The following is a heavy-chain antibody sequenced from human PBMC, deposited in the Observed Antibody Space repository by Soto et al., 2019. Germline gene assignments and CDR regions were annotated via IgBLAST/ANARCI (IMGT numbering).Heavy chain of an antibody. CDR3: AKDIGIAVAVDAFDI. Sequence: GGSLRLSCAASGFTFDDYAMHWVRQAPGKGLEWVSGISWNSGSIGYADSVKGRFTISRDNAKNSLYLQMNSLRAEDTALYYCAKDIGIAVAVDAFDIWGQGTMVTVSS. CDR2: ISWNSGSI. CDR1: GFTFDDYA. D-gene: IGHD6-19*01. V-gene: IGHV3-9*01. J-gene: IGHJ3*02.